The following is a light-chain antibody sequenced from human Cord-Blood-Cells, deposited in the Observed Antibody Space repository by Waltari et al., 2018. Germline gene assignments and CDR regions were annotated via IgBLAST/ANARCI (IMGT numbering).Light chain of an antibody. CDR3: QSYDSSLSGSV. V-gene: IGLV1-40*01. J-gene: IGLJ2*01. CDR1: SSNIGAGYD. Sequence: QSVLTQPPSVSGAPGQRVTISCTGSSSNIGAGYDVHWYPQLPGTAPKLLIFGITHRSYGVPVRFSRSKSGTSASLAITGLQAEDDADYYCQSYDSSLSGSVFGGGTKLTVL. CDR2: GIT.